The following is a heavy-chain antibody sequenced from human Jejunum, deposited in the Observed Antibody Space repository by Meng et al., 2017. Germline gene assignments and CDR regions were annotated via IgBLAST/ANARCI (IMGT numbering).Heavy chain of an antibody. J-gene: IGHJ4*02. CDR2: TFYNGNT. CDR3: AREAKSLVNTYYFDH. Sequence: LQLQEACPGLVKPSETLSLTCTVSGGSVFTSSYYWVWIRQPPGKGLEWIGTTFYNGNTYYNSSLTSRVTISVDTSKNHFSLKVNSVTAADTAVYYCAREAKSLVNTYYFDHWGQGTLVTVSS. D-gene: IGHD3-16*01. CDR1: GGSVFTSSYY. V-gene: IGHV4-39*07.